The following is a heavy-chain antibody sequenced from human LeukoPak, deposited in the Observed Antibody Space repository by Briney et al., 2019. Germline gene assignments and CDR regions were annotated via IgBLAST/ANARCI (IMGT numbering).Heavy chain of an antibody. Sequence: ASVQDSRKVSVYTLTELSMHWVRPAPGKGVAWVGGFDTEDGERNYAQKFQGRVTMTEDTSTDTAYMELRSLRSEDTAVYYCATDPAYCGGDCYWVYWGQGTLVTVSS. J-gene: IGHJ4*02. CDR2: FDTEDGER. D-gene: IGHD2-21*01. V-gene: IGHV1-24*01. CDR3: ATDPAYCGGDCYWVY. CDR1: VYTLTELS.